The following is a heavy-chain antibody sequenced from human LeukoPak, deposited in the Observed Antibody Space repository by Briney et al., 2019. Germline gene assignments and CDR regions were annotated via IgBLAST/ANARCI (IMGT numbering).Heavy chain of an antibody. D-gene: IGHD5-12*01. CDR2: IYTSGST. CDR1: GGSISSGSYY. J-gene: IGHJ4*02. V-gene: IGHV4-61*02. CDR3: AVRHTSGYDWAFDY. Sequence: SETLSLTCTVSGGSISSGSYYWSWIRQPAGKGLEWIGRIYTSGSTNYNPSLKSRVTISVDTSKNQFSLKLSSVTAADTAVYYCAVRHTSGYDWAFDYWGQGTLVTVSS.